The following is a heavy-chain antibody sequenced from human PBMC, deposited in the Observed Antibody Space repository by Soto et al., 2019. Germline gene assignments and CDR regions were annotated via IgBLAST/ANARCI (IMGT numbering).Heavy chain of an antibody. CDR2: ISGSGGST. CDR3: AYEGSRYYGSGSWVDD. J-gene: IGHJ4*02. V-gene: IGHV3-23*01. Sequence: EVQLLESGGGLVQPGGSLRLSCAASGFTFSSYAMSWVRQAPVKGLEWVSAISGSGGSTYYADAVKGRFTISRDNSKNTLYLQMNSLRAEYTAVYYCAYEGSRYYGSGSWVDDWGQGTLVTVSS. CDR1: GFTFSSYA. D-gene: IGHD3-10*01.